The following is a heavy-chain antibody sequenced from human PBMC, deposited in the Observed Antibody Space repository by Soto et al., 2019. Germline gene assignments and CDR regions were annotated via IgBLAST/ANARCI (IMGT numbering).Heavy chain of an antibody. D-gene: IGHD3-16*01. Sequence: EVQLLESGGGLVQPGGSLRLSCVASGFTFKTFPMSWVRQAPGKGLDWVSSIIHSDGDDITYYADSVKARVTISRDSSKNTLYLQMNSLRVDDTAIYYWGKGEWGDYWGQGALVTVSS. CDR3: GKGEWGDY. J-gene: IGHJ4*02. V-gene: IGHV3-23*01. CDR2: IIHSDGDDIT. CDR1: GFTFKTFP.